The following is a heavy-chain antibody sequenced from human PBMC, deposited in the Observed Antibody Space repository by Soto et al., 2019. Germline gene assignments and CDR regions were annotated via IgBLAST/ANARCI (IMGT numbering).Heavy chain of an antibody. Sequence: PGGSLRLSCAASGFTFNNYWMSWVRQAPGKGLEWVANIKQDGSEKYYVDSVKGRFTISRDNAKNSLYLQMNSLRAEDTAVYYCAKNNRYCSSTNCFVFEYWGQGTLVTVSS. CDR1: GFTFNNYW. CDR2: IKQDGSEK. J-gene: IGHJ4*02. D-gene: IGHD2-2*01. V-gene: IGHV3-7*01. CDR3: AKNNRYCSSTNCFVFEY.